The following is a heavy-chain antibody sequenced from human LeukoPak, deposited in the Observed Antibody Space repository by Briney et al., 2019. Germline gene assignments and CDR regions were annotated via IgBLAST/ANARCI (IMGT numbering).Heavy chain of an antibody. D-gene: IGHD4-17*01. CDR1: GFTFSDYY. J-gene: IGHJ6*02. CDR3: ARDDYGDLSYYGMDV. Sequence: GGSLRLSCAASGFTFSDYYMSWIRQAPGKGLGWVSYISSSGSTIYYADSVKGRFTISRDNAKNSLYLQMNSLRAEDTAVYYCARDDYGDLSYYGMDVWGQGTTVTVSS. V-gene: IGHV3-11*01. CDR2: ISSSGSTI.